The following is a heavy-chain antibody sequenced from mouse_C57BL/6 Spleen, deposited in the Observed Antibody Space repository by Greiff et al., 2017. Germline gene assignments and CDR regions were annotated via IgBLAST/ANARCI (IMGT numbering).Heavy chain of an antibody. CDR1: GYTFTSYC. V-gene: IGHV1-50*01. CDR3: ARGGTTVPRGH. Sequence: VQLQQSGAVLVKPGASVKMSCKASGYTFTSYCMQWVKQRPGQGLEWIGEINPYEGSTSYNQKFKGKATLTVDTSSSTAYMQLSSLTSEDSAVYYCARGGTTVPRGHWGQGTTLTVSS. J-gene: IGHJ2*01. D-gene: IGHD2-14*01. CDR2: INPYEGST.